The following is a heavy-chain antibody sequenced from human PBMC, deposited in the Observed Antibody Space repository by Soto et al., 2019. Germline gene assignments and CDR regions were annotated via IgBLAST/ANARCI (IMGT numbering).Heavy chain of an antibody. CDR2: VNHGGST. V-gene: IGHV4-34*01. D-gene: IGHD2-15*01. CDR3: ARAAVAAGGPFDK. Sequence: PSETLSLTCAVSGGSFSGFFWGWIRQPPGKGLEWIGEVNHGGSTNYNPSLKSRVTISSDTSKNHFSLTLRSVTAADTAAYYCARAAVAAGGPFDKWGQGXLVTVSS. CDR1: GGSFSGFF. J-gene: IGHJ4*02.